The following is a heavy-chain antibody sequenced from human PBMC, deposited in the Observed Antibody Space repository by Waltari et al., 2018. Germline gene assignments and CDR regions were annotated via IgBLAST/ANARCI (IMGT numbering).Heavy chain of an antibody. CDR3: ARARYSSGWYVDY. D-gene: IGHD6-13*01. CDR1: GGSISASYY. CDR2: IYGNSAIT. Sequence: QVQLQESGPGLVKPSETLSLTCAVSGGSISASYYWNWIRQPPGTGLEWIGNIYGNSAITYYNPSLKSRVTISKDTSKNQFFLNLSSLTAADTAVYYCARARYSSGWYVDYWGQGVLVTVSS. J-gene: IGHJ4*02. V-gene: IGHV4-39*07.